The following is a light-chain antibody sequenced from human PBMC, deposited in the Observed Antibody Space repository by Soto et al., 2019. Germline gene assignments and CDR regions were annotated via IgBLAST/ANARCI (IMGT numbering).Light chain of an antibody. CDR1: QTLITY. V-gene: IGKV3-11*01. J-gene: IGKJ2*01. Sequence: VLTQSPSTLSLSPGERATLSCRASQTLITYLDWYQQKPGQPPRLLIYDASNRATGIPARFSGSGSGTDFTLTIRSLEAEDSAVYYCQQRSDSYTFGQGTKLEIK. CDR3: QQRSDSYT. CDR2: DAS.